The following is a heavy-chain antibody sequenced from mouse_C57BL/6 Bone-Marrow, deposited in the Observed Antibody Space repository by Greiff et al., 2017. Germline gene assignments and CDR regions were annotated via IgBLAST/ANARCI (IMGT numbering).Heavy chain of an antibody. CDR1: GYTFTDYE. Sequence: QVQLQQSGAELVRPGASVTLSCKASGYTFTDYEMHWVKQTPVHGLEWIGAIDPETGGTAYNPTFKGKAILTADQSSSTAYMELRSLTSEDSAVYYCTRSPYGNFYFDYWGQGTTLTVSS. CDR2: IDPETGGT. D-gene: IGHD2-1*01. J-gene: IGHJ2*01. V-gene: IGHV1-15*01. CDR3: TRSPYGNFYFDY.